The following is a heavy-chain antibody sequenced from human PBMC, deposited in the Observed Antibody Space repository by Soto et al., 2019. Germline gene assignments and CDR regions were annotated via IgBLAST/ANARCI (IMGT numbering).Heavy chain of an antibody. CDR3: ARQTIPVVRGVIGNGFDP. J-gene: IGHJ5*02. Sequence: PSETLYLTCTVSGGSISSSSYCWGWIRQPPGKGLEWTGSIYYSGSTYYNPSLKSRVTISVDTSKNQFSLKLSSVTAADTAVYYCARQTIPVVRGVIGNGFDPWGQGTLVTVSS. V-gene: IGHV4-39*01. CDR1: GGSISSSSYC. D-gene: IGHD3-10*01. CDR2: IYYSGST.